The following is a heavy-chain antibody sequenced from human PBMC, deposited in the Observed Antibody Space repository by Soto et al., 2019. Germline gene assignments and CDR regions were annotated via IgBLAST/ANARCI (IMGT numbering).Heavy chain of an antibody. CDR2: INPNSGGT. D-gene: IGHD7-27*01. CDR3: ARAWGGGDRDYYGMDV. J-gene: IGHJ6*02. CDR1: GYTFTGYY. Sequence: QVQLVQSGAEVKKPGASVKVSCKASGYTFTGYYMHWVRQAPGQGLEWMGWINPNSGGTNYAQKFQGWVTMTRDTSISTAYMELSRLRSDDTAVYYCARAWGGGDRDYYGMDVWGQGTTVTVS. V-gene: IGHV1-2*04.